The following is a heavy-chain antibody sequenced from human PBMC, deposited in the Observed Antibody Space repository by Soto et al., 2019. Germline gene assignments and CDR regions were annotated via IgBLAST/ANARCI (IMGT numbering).Heavy chain of an antibody. V-gene: IGHV3-30*03. Sequence: LRLSCAASGFIFSSYGMNWVRRAPGKGLEWVAVMSFDGSIKYYADSVKGRFTISRDNSKNTLYLQMNSLRAEDTAVYYCATIAVPPAFDIWGQGTMVTVSS. CDR2: MSFDGSIK. CDR1: GFIFSSYG. J-gene: IGHJ3*02. D-gene: IGHD6-19*01. CDR3: ATIAVPPAFDI.